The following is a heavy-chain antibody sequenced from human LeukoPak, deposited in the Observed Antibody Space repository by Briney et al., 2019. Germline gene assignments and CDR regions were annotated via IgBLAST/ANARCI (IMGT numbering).Heavy chain of an antibody. D-gene: IGHD6-13*01. CDR2: ITSTSSTI. Sequence: PGGSLRLSRTASGFTFNNYNMNWVRQAPGKGLEWVSYITSTSSTIYYADSVKGRFTISRDNAKNSLYLQMNSLRAEDTAVYYCAREPLYRSSPGGYWGQGTLVTVSS. J-gene: IGHJ4*02. CDR3: AREPLYRSSPGGY. CDR1: GFTFNNYN. V-gene: IGHV3-48*04.